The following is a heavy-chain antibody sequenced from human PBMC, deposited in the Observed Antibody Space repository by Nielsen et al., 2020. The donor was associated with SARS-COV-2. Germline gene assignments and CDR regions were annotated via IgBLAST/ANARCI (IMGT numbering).Heavy chain of an antibody. CDR3: AKDCERGYSYGWNYYYYGMDV. J-gene: IGHJ6*02. D-gene: IGHD5-18*01. V-gene: IGHV3-30*18. CDR2: ISYDGSNK. Sequence: GGSLRPSSAASGFTFSSYGMHWVRQAPGQGLEWVAVISYDGSNKYYADSVKGRFTISRDNSKNTLYLQMNSLRAEDTAVYYCAKDCERGYSYGWNYYYYGMDVWGQGTTVTVSS. CDR1: GFTFSSYG.